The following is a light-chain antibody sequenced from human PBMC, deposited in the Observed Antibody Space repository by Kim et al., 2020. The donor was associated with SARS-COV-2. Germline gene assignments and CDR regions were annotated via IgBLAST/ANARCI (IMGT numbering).Light chain of an antibody. J-gene: IGLJ3*02. CDR3: QSYEDNVLDCGV. Sequence: TYAGAGDSPNGGAGADAPWYQQRPGAVPKRLIYGDDKRPAGVPDRFSGSESGAAASLAIPGLPAEDEAAYYCQSYEDNVLDCGVFGGGTKLTVL. CDR2: GDD. V-gene: IGLV1-40*03. CDR1: SPNGGAGAD.